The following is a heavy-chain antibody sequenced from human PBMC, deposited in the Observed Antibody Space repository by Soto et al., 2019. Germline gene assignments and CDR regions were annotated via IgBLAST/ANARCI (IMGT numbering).Heavy chain of an antibody. V-gene: IGHV3-30*18. CDR1: GFTFSSYG. CDR3: AKEEDPSYDSSGYYYGPHDYFDY. CDR2: ISYDGSNK. J-gene: IGHJ4*02. Sequence: QVQLVESGGGVVQPGRSLRLSCAASGFTFSSYGMHWVRQAPGKGLEWVAVISYDGSNKYYADSVKGRFTISRVNSKNTLYLQMNSLRAEDTAVYYCAKEEDPSYDSSGYYYGPHDYFDYWGQGTLVTVSS. D-gene: IGHD3-22*01.